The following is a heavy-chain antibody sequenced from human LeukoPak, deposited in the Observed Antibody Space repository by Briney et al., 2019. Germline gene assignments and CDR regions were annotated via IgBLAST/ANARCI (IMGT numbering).Heavy chain of an antibody. J-gene: IGHJ6*02. CDR3: ASHDSSGWYLSPMDV. CDR2: IYYSGST. CDR1: GGSISSYY. Sequence: SETLSLTCTVSGGSISSYYRSWIRQPPGKGLEWIGYIYYSGSTSYNPSLKSRVTISVDTSKNQFPLKLSSVTAADTAVYYCASHDSSGWYLSPMDVWGQGTTVTVSS. D-gene: IGHD6-19*01. V-gene: IGHV4-59*08.